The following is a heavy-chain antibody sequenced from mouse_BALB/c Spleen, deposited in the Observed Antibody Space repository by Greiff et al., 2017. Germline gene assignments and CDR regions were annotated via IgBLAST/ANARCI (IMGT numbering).Heavy chain of an antibody. D-gene: IGHD2-4*01. CDR2: INSNGGST. V-gene: IGHV5-6-3*01. CDR1: GFTFSSYG. CDR3: AREGLRRVYYAMDD. J-gene: IGHJ4*01. Sequence: EVKLMESGGGLVPPGGSLKLSCAASGFTFSSYGMSWVRQTPDKRLELVATINSNGGSTYYPDSVKGRFTISRDNAKNTLYLQMSSLKSEDTAMYYCAREGLRRVYYAMDDWGQGTAVTVSS.